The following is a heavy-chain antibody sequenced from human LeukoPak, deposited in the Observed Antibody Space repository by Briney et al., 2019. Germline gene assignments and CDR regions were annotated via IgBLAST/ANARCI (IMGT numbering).Heavy chain of an antibody. Sequence: SETLSLTCTVSGGSNSSYYWSWIRQPPGKGLEWVGYIYYSGSTNYNPSLKSRVTISVDTSKNQFSLKLSSVTAADTAVYYCARGRSGSYYDYWGQGTLVTVSS. J-gene: IGHJ4*02. D-gene: IGHD1-26*01. CDR1: GGSNSSYY. V-gene: IGHV4-59*01. CDR3: ARGRSGSYYDY. CDR2: IYYSGST.